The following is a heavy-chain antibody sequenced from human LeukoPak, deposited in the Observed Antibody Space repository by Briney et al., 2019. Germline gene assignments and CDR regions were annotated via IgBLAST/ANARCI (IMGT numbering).Heavy chain of an antibody. J-gene: IGHJ4*02. CDR1: GFTFSSHA. Sequence: GGSLRLSCAASGFTFSSHAMSWVRQAPGKGLEWVSSISSRDGKTYYADSVKGRITISRDDPTNTLYLQMSSLRAEDTAVYYCAKKAIIGSPGNYFDYWGPGTLVTVSS. D-gene: IGHD2/OR15-2a*01. V-gene: IGHV3-23*01. CDR3: AKKAIIGSPGNYFDY. CDR2: ISSRDGKT.